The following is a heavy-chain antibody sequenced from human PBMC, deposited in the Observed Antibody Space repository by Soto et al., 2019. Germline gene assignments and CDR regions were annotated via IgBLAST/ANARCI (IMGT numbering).Heavy chain of an antibody. D-gene: IGHD3-10*01. Sequence: PWGSLRLSCAASGFTFRNYGMHWVRQAPGKGLEWVAVISYDGSNKYYIDSVKGRFTISRDNSKNTLYLQMNSLSPDDTAVYYCAKDPFAKSESEPGSWGQGTLVNVSS. CDR2: ISYDGSNK. V-gene: IGHV3-30*18. CDR1: GFTFRNYG. CDR3: AKDPFAKSESEPGS. J-gene: IGHJ5*02.